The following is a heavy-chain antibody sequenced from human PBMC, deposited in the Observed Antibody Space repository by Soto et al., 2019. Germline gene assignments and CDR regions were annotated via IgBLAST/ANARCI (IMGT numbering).Heavy chain of an antibody. Sequence: GGSLRLSCAASGFTFDDYGMHWVRQAPGKGLEWVSGISWNSGSIGYADSVKGRFIISRDNAKNSVYLQMNNLRPEDTAFYFCAKVSTTHTFGPLDPWGQGTLVTVS. V-gene: IGHV3-9*01. CDR1: GFTFDDYG. CDR3: AKVSTTHTFGPLDP. CDR2: ISWNSGSI. J-gene: IGHJ5*02. D-gene: IGHD1-1*01.